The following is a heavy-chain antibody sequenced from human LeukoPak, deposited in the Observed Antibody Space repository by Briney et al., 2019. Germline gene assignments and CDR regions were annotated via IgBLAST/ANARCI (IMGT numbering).Heavy chain of an antibody. J-gene: IGHJ6*03. CDR1: GYTFTDYY. V-gene: IGHV1-2*02. D-gene: IGHD2-15*01. Sequence: ASVKVSCKASGYTFTDYYLHWVRQAPGQGLEWMGWINPNSGGTNYAQKFQGRVTMTRDTSISTAYMELSRLRSDDTAVYYCARRWSSGYYYYMDVWGKGTTVTVSS. CDR2: INPNSGGT. CDR3: ARRWSSGYYYYMDV.